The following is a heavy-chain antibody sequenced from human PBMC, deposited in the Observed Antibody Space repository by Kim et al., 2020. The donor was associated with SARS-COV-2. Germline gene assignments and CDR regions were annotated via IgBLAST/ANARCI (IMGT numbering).Heavy chain of an antibody. CDR2: IRSKAYGGTT. CDR3: TRGGSSGWTPLPGY. D-gene: IGHD6-19*01. J-gene: IGHJ4*02. CDR1: GFTFGDYA. Sequence: GGSLRLSCTASGFTFGDYAMSWVRQAPGKGLEWVGFIRSKAYGGTTEYAASVKGRFTISRDDSKSIAYLQMNSLKTEDTAVYYCTRGGSSGWTPLPGYWGQGTLVTVSS. V-gene: IGHV3-49*04.